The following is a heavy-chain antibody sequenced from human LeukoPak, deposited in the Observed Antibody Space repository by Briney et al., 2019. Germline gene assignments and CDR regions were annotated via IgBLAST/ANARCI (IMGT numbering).Heavy chain of an antibody. CDR3: ARDFTATIGYAFDI. Sequence: ASVKVSCKASGYTFTGYYMHWVRQAPGQGLEWMGWINPNSGGTNYAQKLQGWVTMTRDTSISTAYMELSRLRSDDTAVYYCARDFTATIGYAFDIWGQGTMVTVSS. CDR2: INPNSGGT. V-gene: IGHV1-2*04. J-gene: IGHJ3*02. CDR1: GYTFTGYY. D-gene: IGHD5-12*01.